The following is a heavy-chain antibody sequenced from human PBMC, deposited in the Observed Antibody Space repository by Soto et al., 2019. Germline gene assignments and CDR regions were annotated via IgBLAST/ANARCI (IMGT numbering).Heavy chain of an antibody. Sequence: QVQLQESGPGLVKPSETLSLTCTVSGGSVNSDYYYWSWIRQPPGKGLEWIGYIYYSGRTNYNPSLKSRVTISVDASRNQFSLKLSSVTAADTAVFYCARESSNSPEAFDLWGQGTPVTVSS. D-gene: IGHD6-6*01. CDR3: ARESSNSPEAFDL. J-gene: IGHJ4*02. CDR1: GGSVNSDYYY. V-gene: IGHV4-61*01. CDR2: IYYSGRT.